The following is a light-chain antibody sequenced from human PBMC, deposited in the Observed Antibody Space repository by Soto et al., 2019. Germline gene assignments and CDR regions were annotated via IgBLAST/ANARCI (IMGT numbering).Light chain of an antibody. V-gene: IGKV3-20*01. Sequence: EIVLTQSPGTLSLSPGERATLSCRASPEISGSSLAWCQWKPGQAPRLLIFGASTRAIGVADRFIGSGSGTDFTLTISRLEPEDFALYFCQQYGTLPETFGQGTKLEI. CDR1: PEISGSS. J-gene: IGKJ2*01. CDR2: GAS. CDR3: QQYGTLPET.